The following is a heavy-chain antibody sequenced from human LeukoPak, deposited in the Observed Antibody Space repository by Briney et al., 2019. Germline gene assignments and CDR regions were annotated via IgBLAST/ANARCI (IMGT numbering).Heavy chain of an antibody. CDR3: ARGFSYYDSSGSDY. D-gene: IGHD3-22*01. V-gene: IGHV4-39*07. Sequence: SETLSLTCTVSGGSISSSDYYWGWIRQPPGKGLEFIGSIYFGRTTYYTPSLKSRVTISVDTSKNQFSLKLSSVTAADTAVYYCARGFSYYDSSGSDYWGQGTLVTVSS. J-gene: IGHJ4*02. CDR2: IYFGRTT. CDR1: GGSISSSDYY.